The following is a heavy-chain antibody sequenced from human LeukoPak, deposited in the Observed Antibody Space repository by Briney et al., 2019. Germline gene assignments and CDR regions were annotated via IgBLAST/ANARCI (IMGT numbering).Heavy chain of an antibody. V-gene: IGHV1-3*01. CDR3: ARGRGTSGSNRDFYYYYYMDV. CDR1: GYIFTDYA. D-gene: IGHD2-15*01. Sequence: ASVTVSFKASGYIFTDYAIHWLRQAPGQRPEWMGWMNAGNGNTKYSQKFQGRITLIRDTSAATAYMELSSLRHDDLAVYYCARGRGTSGSNRDFYYYYYMDVWGKGTTVTVSS. CDR2: MNAGNGNT. J-gene: IGHJ6*03.